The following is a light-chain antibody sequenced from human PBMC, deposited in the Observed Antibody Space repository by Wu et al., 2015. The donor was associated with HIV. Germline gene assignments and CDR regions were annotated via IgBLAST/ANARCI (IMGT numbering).Light chain of an antibody. CDR1: QSVSDN. Sequence: EIVMTQSPATLSVSPGESATLSCWASQSVSDNLAWYQQKPGQAPRLLIYGASTRATGIAARFSGTGSGTEFILTISSIQSEDYGNFYCQQYNDWVTFGQGTRLEIK. CDR3: QQYNDWVT. V-gene: IGKV3D-15*01. CDR2: GAS. J-gene: IGKJ5*01.